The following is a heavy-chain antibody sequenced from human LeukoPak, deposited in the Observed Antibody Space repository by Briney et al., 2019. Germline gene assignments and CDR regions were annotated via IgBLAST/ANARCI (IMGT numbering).Heavy chain of an antibody. D-gene: IGHD2-8*02. J-gene: IGHJ4*02. V-gene: IGHV1-2*06. Sequence: ASVKVSCKASGYTSTGYYMNWVRQAPGQGLEWMGRINPKTGGTNYAQKFQGRVTMTRDTSIDTAYMELSSLRSDDTSVYYCARDPRYCTGATCSIDFWGQGTLVTVSS. CDR3: ARDPRYCTGATCSIDF. CDR1: GYTSTGYY. CDR2: INPKTGGT.